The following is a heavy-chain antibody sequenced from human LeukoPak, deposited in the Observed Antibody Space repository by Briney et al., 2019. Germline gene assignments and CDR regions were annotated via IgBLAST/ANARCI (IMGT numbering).Heavy chain of an antibody. J-gene: IGHJ4*02. Sequence: GGSLRLSCAASGFSFSDHYMDWVRLAPGKGLEWVGRIRNKVSSYGTEYAASVKGRFTISRDDSKDSLYLQMNSLRSEDTALYYCTRVRLGAATRYFDYWGQGTLVTVSS. CDR2: IRNKVSSYGT. V-gene: IGHV3-72*01. CDR3: TRVRLGAATRYFDY. D-gene: IGHD1-26*01. CDR1: GFSFSDHY.